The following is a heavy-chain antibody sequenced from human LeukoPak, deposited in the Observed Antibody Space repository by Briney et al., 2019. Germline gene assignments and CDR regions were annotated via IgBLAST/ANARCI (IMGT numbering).Heavy chain of an antibody. J-gene: IGHJ3*02. Sequence: GGSLRLSCAASGFTFSTYVMSWVRQAPGKGLEWVSGISGSGDNTYYADSVKGRFTISRDNSKNTLYLQMNSLRAEDTAVYYCVKEHVDRAFTRSFEIWGQGTVVTVSS. CDR3: VKEHVDRAFTRSFEI. V-gene: IGHV3-23*01. CDR1: GFTFSTYV. CDR2: ISGSGDNT. D-gene: IGHD3-10*01.